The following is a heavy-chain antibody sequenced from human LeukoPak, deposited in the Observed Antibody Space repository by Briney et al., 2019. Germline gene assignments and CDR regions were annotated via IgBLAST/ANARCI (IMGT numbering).Heavy chain of an antibody. V-gene: IGHV5-51*01. CDR3: ARRAITGTPNHYYYYMDV. J-gene: IGHJ6*03. CDR2: IYPGDSDT. Sequence: HGESLKISCKGSGYSFTSYWIGWVRQMPGKGLEWMGIIYPGDSDTRYSPSFQGQVTISADKSISTAYLQWSSLKASDTAMYYCARRAITGTPNHYYYYMDVWGKGTTVTVSS. CDR1: GYSFTSYW. D-gene: IGHD1-20*01.